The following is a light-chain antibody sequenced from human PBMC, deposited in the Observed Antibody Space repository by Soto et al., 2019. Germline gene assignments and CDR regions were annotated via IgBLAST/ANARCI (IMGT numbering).Light chain of an antibody. J-gene: IGLJ1*01. Sequence: QSVLTQPASVSGSPGQSITISCTGTSNVVGGYNYVSWYQHHPGKAPKLIICDVTDRPSGISYRFSASKSGNTASLTISGLQAEDEADYYCSSYTSSNAEIFGTGTKVTVL. CDR1: SNVVGGYNY. CDR2: DVT. V-gene: IGLV2-14*03. CDR3: SSYTSSNAEI.